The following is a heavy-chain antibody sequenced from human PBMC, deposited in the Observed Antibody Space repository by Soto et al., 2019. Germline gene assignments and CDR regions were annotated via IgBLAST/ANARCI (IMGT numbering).Heavy chain of an antibody. D-gene: IGHD1-26*01. CDR2: SRNKANSYST. J-gene: IGHJ4*02. CDR1: GFTFSDHY. Sequence: EVQLVESGGGLVQPGGSLRLSCAASGFTFSDHYMDWVRQAPGKGLEWVGRSRNKANSYSTEYAASGKGRFTISRDESKNSRYLQMNSLKTEDTAVYYCARFSVSYNRGLDYWGKGTLVTVSS. CDR3: ARFSVSYNRGLDY. V-gene: IGHV3-72*01.